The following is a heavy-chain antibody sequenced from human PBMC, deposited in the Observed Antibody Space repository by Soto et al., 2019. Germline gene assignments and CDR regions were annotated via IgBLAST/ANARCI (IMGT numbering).Heavy chain of an antibody. D-gene: IGHD3-10*02. V-gene: IGHV1-18*01. CDR2: ISAYNGNT. J-gene: IGHJ6*02. CDR1: GYTFTSYG. CDR3: ARDLGKPLFAYYGMDV. Sequence: ASVKVSCKASGYTFTSYGISWVRQAPGQGLEWMGWISAYNGNTNYAQKLQGRVTMTTDTSTSTAYMELRSLRSDDTAVYYCARDLGKPLFAYYGMDVWGQGTTVTVSS.